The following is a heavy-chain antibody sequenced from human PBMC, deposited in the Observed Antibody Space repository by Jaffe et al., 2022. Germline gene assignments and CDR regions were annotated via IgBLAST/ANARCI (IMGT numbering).Heavy chain of an antibody. V-gene: IGHV1-46*01. J-gene: IGHJ3*02. CDR3: AREKAKNDYDISGYAFDM. CDR1: GYTFIRNY. D-gene: IGHD3-22*01. Sequence: QGQLVQSGAEAKKPGASVKVSCKASGYTFIRNYIHWVRQAPGQGPEWMGAIQPHRGDTTYAQKFQGRITVTRDTSTGIFYMDLSSLRSDDTAVYYCAREKAKNDYDISGYAFDMWGQGTIVTVSS. CDR2: IQPHRGDT.